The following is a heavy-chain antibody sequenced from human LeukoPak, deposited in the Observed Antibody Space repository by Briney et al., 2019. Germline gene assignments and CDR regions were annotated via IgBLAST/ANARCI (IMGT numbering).Heavy chain of an antibody. D-gene: IGHD3-22*01. CDR3: ARPNSSGYYYFDY. Sequence: ASVKVSCNASGYTFTSYYMHWVRQAPGQGLEWMGIINPSGGSTSYAQKFQCRVTMTRDTSTSTVYMELSSLRSEDTAVYYCARPNSSGYYYFDYWGQGTLVTVSS. CDR2: INPSGGST. J-gene: IGHJ4*02. V-gene: IGHV1-46*01. CDR1: GYTFTSYY.